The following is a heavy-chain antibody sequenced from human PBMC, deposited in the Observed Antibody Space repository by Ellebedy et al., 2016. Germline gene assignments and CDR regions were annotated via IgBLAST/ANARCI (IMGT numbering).Heavy chain of an antibody. CDR3: ARNCYGDFPRGMDV. CDR1: GFTFSSYS. V-gene: IGHV3-48*04. Sequence: GGSLRLSXAASGFTFSSYSMNWVRQAPGKGLEWVSYISSSSSTIYYADSVKGRFTISRDNAKNSLYLQMNSLRAEDTAVYYCARNCYGDFPRGMDVWGQGTTVTVSS. D-gene: IGHD4-17*01. CDR2: ISSSSSTI. J-gene: IGHJ6*02.